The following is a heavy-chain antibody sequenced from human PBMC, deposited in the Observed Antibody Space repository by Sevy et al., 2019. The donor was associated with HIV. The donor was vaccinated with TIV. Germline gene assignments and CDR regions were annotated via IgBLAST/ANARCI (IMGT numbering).Heavy chain of an antibody. V-gene: IGHV3-64D*06. D-gene: IGHD3-9*01. CDR2: LSSHNAGST. J-gene: IGHJ5*02. CDR3: VKDRIETILWSKGDWFDP. Sequence: GGSPRLSCSASGFIFSNYAMHWVRQAPGKGLEYVSGLSSHNAGSTYYADSVNGRFTISRDNSKNTLYLQMTSLRTEETAVYYCVKDRIETILWSKGDWFDPWGQGTLVTVSS. CDR1: GFIFSNYA.